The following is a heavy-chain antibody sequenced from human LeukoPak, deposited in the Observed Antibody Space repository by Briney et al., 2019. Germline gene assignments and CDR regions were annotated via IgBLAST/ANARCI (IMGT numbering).Heavy chain of an antibody. CDR3: ARDCSGGSCHTHYYYYYGMDV. Sequence: SETLSLTCAVYGGSFSGYYWSWIRQPPGKGLEWIGEIYHSGSTNYNPSLKSRVTISVDKSKNQFSLKLSSVTAADTAVYYCARDCSGGSCHTHYYYYYGMDVWGQGTTVTVSS. J-gene: IGHJ6*02. CDR1: GGSFSGYY. V-gene: IGHV4-34*01. CDR2: IYHSGST. D-gene: IGHD2-15*01.